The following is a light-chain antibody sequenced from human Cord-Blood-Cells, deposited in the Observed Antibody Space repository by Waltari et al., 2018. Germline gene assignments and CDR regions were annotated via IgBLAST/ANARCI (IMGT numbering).Light chain of an antibody. CDR3: SSYTSSSTLV. CDR1: SSDVGSYNR. CDR2: DVS. Sequence: QSALTQPPSVSGSPGQSVTISCTGTSSDVGSYNRVSWYQQPPGTAPKLMIYDVSNRPSGLPDRFSGSKAGNTASLTISGLQAEDEADYYCSSYTSSSTLVFGGGTKLTVL. J-gene: IGLJ2*01. V-gene: IGLV2-18*02.